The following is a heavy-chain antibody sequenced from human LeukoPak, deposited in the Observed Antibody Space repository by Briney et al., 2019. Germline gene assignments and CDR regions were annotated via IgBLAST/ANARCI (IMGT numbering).Heavy chain of an antibody. J-gene: IGHJ6*03. CDR3: ARWVESTNYYYMDV. CDR1: GGSMSSDY. Sequence: SETLSLTCTVSGGSMSSDYWSWIRRPPGKGLEWIGYIYYSGSTNYNPSLKSRVTISVDTSKNQFSLKLSSVTAADTAVYYCARWVESTNYYYMDVWGKGTTVTVSS. V-gene: IGHV4-59*01. D-gene: IGHD5-24*01. CDR2: IYYSGST.